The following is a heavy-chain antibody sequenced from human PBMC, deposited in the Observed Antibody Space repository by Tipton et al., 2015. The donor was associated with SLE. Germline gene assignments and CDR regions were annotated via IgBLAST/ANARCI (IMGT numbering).Heavy chain of an antibody. J-gene: IGHJ3*02. V-gene: IGHV4-34*01. CDR2: INHRGST. CDR3: ARGWIQLWSRGDAFDI. Sequence: LRLSCAVYGGSFSGYYWTWIRQPPGKGLEWIGEINHRGSTNYNPSLKSRVTISVDTSKNQFSLKLSSVTAADTAVYYCARGWIQLWSRGDAFDIWGQGTMVTVSS. CDR1: GGSFSGYY. D-gene: IGHD5-18*01.